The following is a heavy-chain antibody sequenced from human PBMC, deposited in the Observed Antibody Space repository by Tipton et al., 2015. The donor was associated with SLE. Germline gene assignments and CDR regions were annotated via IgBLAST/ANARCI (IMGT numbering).Heavy chain of an antibody. CDR3: ACPRGGYFLYFDY. V-gene: IGHV4-39*07. CDR1: GGSISSSSYY. J-gene: IGHJ4*02. CDR2: IYHSGTA. D-gene: IGHD3-22*01. Sequence: TLSLTCTVSGGSISSSSYYWGWIRQPPGKGLEWIGSIYHSGTAYYNPSLKSRVTISVDTSKNQISLKLSSVAAADTAVYYCACPRGGYFLYFDYWGQGTLVTVSS.